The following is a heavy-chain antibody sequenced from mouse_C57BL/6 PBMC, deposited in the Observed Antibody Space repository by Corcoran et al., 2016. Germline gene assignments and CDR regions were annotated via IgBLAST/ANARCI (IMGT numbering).Heavy chain of an antibody. CDR3: ARWTYAMDY. J-gene: IGHJ4*01. CDR1: GYTFTDYY. V-gene: IGHV1-75*01. Sequence: QVQLQQSGPELVKPGASVKISCKASGYTFTDYYINWVKQRPGQGLEWSGWIFPGSGSTYYNEKFKGKATLTVDKSSRTAFMLFSSRTSEDSPVYFGARWTYAMDYWGQGTSVTVSS. CDR2: IFPGSGST.